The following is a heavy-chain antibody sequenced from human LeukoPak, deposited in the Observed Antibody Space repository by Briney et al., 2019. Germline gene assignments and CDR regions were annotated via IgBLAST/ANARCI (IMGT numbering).Heavy chain of an antibody. V-gene: IGHV4-34*01. CDR3: ASGRTTPLTYRYGMDV. Sequence: SETLSHTPADYGGSFSGYYWRSIRQPPGKRLEWIGEINHSVSTNYNPSPKSRVTIPVDTSKNQFSLKLSSVSAADTAVYYCASGRTTPLTYRYGMDVWGQGTTVTVSS. CDR1: GGSFSGYY. CDR2: INHSVST. D-gene: IGHD1-14*01. J-gene: IGHJ6*02.